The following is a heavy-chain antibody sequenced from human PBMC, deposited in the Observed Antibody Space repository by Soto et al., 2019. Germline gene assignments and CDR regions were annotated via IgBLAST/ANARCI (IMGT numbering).Heavy chain of an antibody. D-gene: IGHD3-22*01. Sequence: GGSLRLSCAASGFTFSSHAMSWVRQAPGKGLEWVSAISGSGGSTYYADSVKGRLTISRDNSKNTLYLQMNSLRAEDEALYYCAKNYYDSTGFDAFDIWGQGTMVTVSS. J-gene: IGHJ3*02. CDR1: GFTFSSHA. CDR2: ISGSGGST. V-gene: IGHV3-23*01. CDR3: AKNYYDSTGFDAFDI.